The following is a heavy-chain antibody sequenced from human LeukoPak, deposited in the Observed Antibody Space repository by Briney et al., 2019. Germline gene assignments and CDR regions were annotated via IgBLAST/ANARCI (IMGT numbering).Heavy chain of an antibody. Sequence: ASVKVSCKASGYTFTGYYMHWVRRAPGQGLEWMGWINPNSGGTNYAQKFQGRVTMTRDTSISTAYMELSRLRSDDTAVYYCARGAVSSSWYFDYWGQGTLVTVSS. CDR3: ARGAVSSSWYFDY. CDR2: INPNSGGT. J-gene: IGHJ4*02. V-gene: IGHV1-2*02. CDR1: GYTFTGYY. D-gene: IGHD6-13*01.